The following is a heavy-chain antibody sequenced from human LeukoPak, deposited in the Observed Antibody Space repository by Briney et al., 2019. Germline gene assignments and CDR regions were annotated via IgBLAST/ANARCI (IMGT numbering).Heavy chain of an antibody. J-gene: IGHJ4*02. CDR3: ARDQRYDFWSGSFDF. D-gene: IGHD3-3*01. Sequence: ASVKVSCKASGYTFTSYYMHWVRQAPGQGLEWMGIINPSGGSTSYAQKFQGRVTMTRDPSTSTVYMELSSLRSEDTAVYYCARDQRYDFWSGSFDFWGQGTLVTVSS. CDR2: INPSGGST. V-gene: IGHV1-46*01. CDR1: GYTFTSYY.